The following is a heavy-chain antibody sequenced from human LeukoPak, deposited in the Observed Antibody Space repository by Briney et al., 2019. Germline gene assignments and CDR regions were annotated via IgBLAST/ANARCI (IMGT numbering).Heavy chain of an antibody. J-gene: IGHJ4*02. CDR2: INHSGST. Sequence: SETLSLTCAVYGGSFSGYYWSWIRHPPRQGLEWIGEINHSGSTNYNPSLKSRVTISVDTSKNQFSLKLSSVTAADTAVYYCARAGSGYSYGPYADYWGQGTLVTVSS. D-gene: IGHD5-18*01. CDR3: ARAGSGYSYGPYADY. CDR1: GGSFSGYY. V-gene: IGHV4-34*01.